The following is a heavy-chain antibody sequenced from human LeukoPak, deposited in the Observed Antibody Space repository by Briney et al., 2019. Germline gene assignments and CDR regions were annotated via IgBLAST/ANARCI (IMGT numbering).Heavy chain of an antibody. CDR1: GFTFSSYG. CDR3: AKDVTIFGVVRGGHFDY. J-gene: IGHJ4*02. CDR2: ISYDGSNK. D-gene: IGHD3-3*01. V-gene: IGHV3-30*18. Sequence: GGSLRLSCAASGFTFSSYGMHWVRQAPGKGLEWVAVISYDGSNKYYADSVKGRFTISRDNSKNTLYLQMNSLRAEDTAVYYCAKDVTIFGVVRGGHFDYWGQGTLVTVSS.